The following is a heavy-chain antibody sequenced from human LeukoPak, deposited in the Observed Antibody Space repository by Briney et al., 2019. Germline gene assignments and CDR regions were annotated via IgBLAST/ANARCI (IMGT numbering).Heavy chain of an antibody. CDR2: MTSVTYI. CDR3: ASADYYGSGSHYTFRGLDY. D-gene: IGHD3-10*01. CDR1: GFAFSSYS. J-gene: IGHJ4*02. Sequence: PGGSLRLSCAASGFAFSSYSMHWVRHAPGKGLGWVSSMTSVTYIYYAASVKGRFTISRDNAKNSLYLQMNNLRVEDTAVYYCASADYYGSGSHYTFRGLDYWGQGTLVTVSS. V-gene: IGHV3-21*01.